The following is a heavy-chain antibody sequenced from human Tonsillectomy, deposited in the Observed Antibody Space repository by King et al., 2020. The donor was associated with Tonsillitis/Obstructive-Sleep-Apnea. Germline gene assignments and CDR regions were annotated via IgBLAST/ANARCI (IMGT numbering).Heavy chain of an antibody. J-gene: IGHJ5*02. CDR1: GESFSTYF. Sequence: VQLQQWGAGLLKPSETLSLTCAVYGESFSTYFWNWIRQPPGKGLQWIGEIDHSGSTNYNPSLKSRVTISVDTSKNQFSLKLNSVTAADTAVYYCARGPNWFDPWGQGTLVTVSS. CDR2: IDHSGST. CDR3: ARGPNWFDP. V-gene: IGHV4-34*01.